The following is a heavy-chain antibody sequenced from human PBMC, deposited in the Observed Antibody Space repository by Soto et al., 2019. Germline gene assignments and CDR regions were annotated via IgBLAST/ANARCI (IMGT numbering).Heavy chain of an antibody. J-gene: IGHJ4*02. CDR3: ARTDYGSGSPIN. Sequence: QVQLQESGPGLVKPSQTLSLTCIVSGGSISSDRYYLTWIRQPPGKGLEWIGYIFYSGRAYYNPSLESRVTISIDTSQNQFSLRLTSVTGADTAVYYCARTDYGSGSPINWGLGTRVTVSS. V-gene: IGHV4-30-4*01. CDR2: IFYSGRA. D-gene: IGHD3-10*01. CDR1: GGSISSDRYY.